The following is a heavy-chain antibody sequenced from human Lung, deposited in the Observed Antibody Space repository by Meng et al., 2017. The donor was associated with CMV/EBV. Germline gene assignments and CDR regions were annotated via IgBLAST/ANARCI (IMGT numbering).Heavy chain of an antibody. CDR1: LTFSIYA. D-gene: IGHD2-21*01. Sequence: LTFSIYARHWVRQAPGKGLEWVAVISYDGSNKYYAGSVKGRFTISRDNSKNTLYLQMISLRAEDTAVYYCARDGAAYCGGDCGTFDYWGQGTLVTVSS. V-gene: IGHV3-30*04. J-gene: IGHJ4*02. CDR2: ISYDGSNK. CDR3: ARDGAAYCGGDCGTFDY.